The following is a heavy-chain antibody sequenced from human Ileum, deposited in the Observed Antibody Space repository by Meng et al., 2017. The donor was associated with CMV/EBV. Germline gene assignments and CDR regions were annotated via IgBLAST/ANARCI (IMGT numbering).Heavy chain of an antibody. CDR2: INSDGSST. J-gene: IGHJ4*02. CDR3: ARGTYYDFWSGYAHPDY. V-gene: IGHV3-74*01. CDR1: FTFGSYW. Sequence: FTFGSYWMHWGRQAPGKGLVWVSRINSDGSSTSYADSVKGRFTISRDNAKNTLYLQMNSLRAEDTAVYYCARGTYYDFWSGYAHPDYWGQGTLVTVSS. D-gene: IGHD3-3*01.